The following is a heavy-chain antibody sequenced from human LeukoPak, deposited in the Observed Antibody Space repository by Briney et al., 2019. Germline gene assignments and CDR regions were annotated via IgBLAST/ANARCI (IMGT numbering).Heavy chain of an antibody. Sequence: SVKVSCEASGYTFTGYYMHWVPQAPGQGLEWMGWINPNSGGTNYAQKFQGRVTMTRDTSISTAYMELSRLRADDRAVYYCARGSLRFRTGYYFDYWGQGTLVTVSS. J-gene: IGHJ4*02. CDR2: INPNSGGT. CDR1: GYTFTGYY. CDR3: ARGSLRFRTGYYFDY. D-gene: IGHD5/OR15-5a*01. V-gene: IGHV1-2*02.